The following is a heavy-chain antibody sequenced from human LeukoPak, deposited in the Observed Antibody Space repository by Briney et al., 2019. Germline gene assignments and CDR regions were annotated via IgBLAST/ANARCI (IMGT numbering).Heavy chain of an antibody. CDR3: ARGGRMVRGASRSYYYGMDV. CDR2: IIPIFGTA. CDR1: GGTFSSYA. Sequence: SVKVSCKASGGTFSSYAISWVRQAPGQGLEWVGGIIPIFGTANYAQKFQGRVTITADESTSTAYMELSSLRSEDTAVYYCARGGRMVRGASRSYYYGMDVWGKGTTVTVSS. V-gene: IGHV1-69*13. J-gene: IGHJ6*04. D-gene: IGHD3-10*01.